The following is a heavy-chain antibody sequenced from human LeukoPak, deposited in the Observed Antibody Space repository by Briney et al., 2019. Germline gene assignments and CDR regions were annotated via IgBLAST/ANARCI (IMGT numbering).Heavy chain of an antibody. CDR3: AKDRDDYGGNSWDY. CDR1: GFTFDDYA. D-gene: IGHD4-23*01. J-gene: IGHJ4*02. Sequence: GRSLRLSCAASGFTFDDYAMHWVRQAPGKGLEWVSGISGSGGSTYYADSVKGRFTISRDNSKNTLYLQMNSLRAEDTAVYYCAKDRDDYGGNSWDYWGQGTLVTVSS. V-gene: IGHV3-23*01. CDR2: ISGSGGST.